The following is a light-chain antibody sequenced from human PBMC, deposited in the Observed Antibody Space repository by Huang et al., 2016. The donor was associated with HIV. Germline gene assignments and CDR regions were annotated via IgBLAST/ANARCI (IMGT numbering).Light chain of an antibody. J-gene: IGKJ1*01. Sequence: EIVLTQSPGTLSLSPGERATLSCRAGQSVSSSYLAWYQHKSGQAPRLLIYGASRRATGIPDRFSGSGSGTDFTLTISRLEPDDIAVYYCHQYSSSPWTFGQGTKVEI. CDR3: HQYSSSPWT. CDR1: QSVSSSY. CDR2: GAS. V-gene: IGKV3-20*01.